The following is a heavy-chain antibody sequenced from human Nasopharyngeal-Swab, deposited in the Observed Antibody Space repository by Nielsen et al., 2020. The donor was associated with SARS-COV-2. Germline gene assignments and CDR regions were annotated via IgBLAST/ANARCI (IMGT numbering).Heavy chain of an antibody. CDR2: IYYSGST. Sequence: SETLSLTCTVSGGSISSYYWSWIRQPPGKGLEWIGYIYYSGSTNYNPSLKSRVTISVDTSKNQFSLKLSSVTAADTAVYYCARISPSYYDILTGYYGYYYMDVWGKGTTVTASS. CDR3: ARISPSYYDILTGYYGYYYMDV. CDR1: GGSISSYY. D-gene: IGHD3-9*01. V-gene: IGHV4-59*01. J-gene: IGHJ6*03.